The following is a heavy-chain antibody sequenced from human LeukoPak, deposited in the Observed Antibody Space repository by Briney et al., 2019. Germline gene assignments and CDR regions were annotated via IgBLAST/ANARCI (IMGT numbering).Heavy chain of an antibody. Sequence: ASVKVSCKASGYTFTSYDINWVRQAPGQGLEWMGGIIPIFGTANYAQKFQGRVTITTDESTSTAYMELSSLRSEDTAVYYCASSDYYMDVWGKGTTVTVSS. CDR3: ASSDYYMDV. CDR2: IIPIFGTA. CDR1: GYTFTSYD. J-gene: IGHJ6*03. V-gene: IGHV1-69*05.